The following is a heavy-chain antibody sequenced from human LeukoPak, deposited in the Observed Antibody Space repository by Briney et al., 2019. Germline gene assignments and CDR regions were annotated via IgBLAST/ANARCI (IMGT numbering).Heavy chain of an antibody. CDR3: ARGTRYSSGWTFDY. J-gene: IGHJ4*02. D-gene: IGHD6-19*01. CDR2: IYYSGST. CDR1: GGSISSSSYY. V-gene: IGHV4-39*01. Sequence: PSETLSLTCTVSGGSISSSSYYWGWIRQPPGKGLEWIGSIYYSGSTYYNPSLKSRVTISVDTSKNQFSLQVNSVTPEDTAVYYCARGTRYSSGWTFDYWGQGTLVTVSS.